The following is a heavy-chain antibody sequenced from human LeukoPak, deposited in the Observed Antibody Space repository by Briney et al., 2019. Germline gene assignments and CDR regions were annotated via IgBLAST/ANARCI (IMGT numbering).Heavy chain of an antibody. D-gene: IGHD6-13*01. CDR1: QFTFDDYA. CDR3: AKDPTPYSSSWSFDY. Sequence: GGSLRLSCAASQFTFDDYAMHWVRQAPGGGLEWVSGISWNSGSIGYADSVKGRFTISRDNAKNSLSLQMNSLRAEDTALYYCAKDPTPYSSSWSFDYWGQGTLVTVSS. V-gene: IGHV3-9*01. CDR2: ISWNSGSI. J-gene: IGHJ4*02.